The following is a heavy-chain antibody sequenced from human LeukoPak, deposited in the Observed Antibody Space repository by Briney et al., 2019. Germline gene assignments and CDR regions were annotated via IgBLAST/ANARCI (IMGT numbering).Heavy chain of an antibody. CDR1: GFSLSGHW. V-gene: IGHV3-7*05. D-gene: IGHD1-26*01. CDR2: IKAGGSEK. CDR3: AYRNNFEY. Sequence: SGGSLGLSCATSGFSLSGHWMNWVRQPPGKGLEWVANIKAGGSEKYYVDSVKGRFTISRDDAKRTVDLQMDNLRTEDTAVYYCAYRNNFEYWGQGTLVTVSS. J-gene: IGHJ4*02.